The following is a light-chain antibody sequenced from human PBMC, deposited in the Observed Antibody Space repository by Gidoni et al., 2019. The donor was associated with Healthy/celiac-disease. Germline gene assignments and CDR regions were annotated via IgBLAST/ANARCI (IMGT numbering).Light chain of an antibody. CDR2: QDT. Sequence: SYELTQPPSVSVSPGQTASITCSGDKLGDKYPCWYQQKPGQSPVLVVYQDTKRPSGIHERFSGSNSGNTATLTISLTQSMDEADYYCQAWDSSTPVFGGGTKLTVL. CDR1: KLGDKY. CDR3: QAWDSSTPV. V-gene: IGLV3-1*01. J-gene: IGLJ2*01.